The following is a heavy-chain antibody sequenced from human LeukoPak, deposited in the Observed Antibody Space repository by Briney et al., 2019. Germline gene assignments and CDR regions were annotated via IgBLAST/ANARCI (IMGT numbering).Heavy chain of an antibody. D-gene: IGHD6-19*01. Sequence: GGSLRLSCAASGFTFSSYAMSWVRQAPGKGLEWVSAISGSGGSTYYADSVKGRFTISRDNSKNTLFLQMNSLRAEDTAIYYCAKGSGSIAVDNLCVYWGQGTLVTVSS. CDR2: ISGSGGST. CDR1: GFTFSSYA. V-gene: IGHV3-23*01. J-gene: IGHJ4*02. CDR3: AKGSGSIAVDNLCVY.